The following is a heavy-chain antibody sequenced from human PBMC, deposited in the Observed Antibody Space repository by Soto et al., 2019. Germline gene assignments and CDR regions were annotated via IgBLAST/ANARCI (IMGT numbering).Heavy chain of an antibody. J-gene: IGHJ6*02. Sequence: SVELSCKAIGYSFTSHYMHWVRQAPGQGLEWMGTIYPSGGNTNYAQKFQGRVTMTTDTSTSTAYMELRSLRSDDTAVYYCARAAPRGIVLVPAAVGYYGMAVWGQGTTVTVSS. CDR2: IYPSGGNT. CDR3: ARAAPRGIVLVPAAVGYYGMAV. D-gene: IGHD2-2*01. V-gene: IGHV1-46*01. CDR1: GYSFTSHY.